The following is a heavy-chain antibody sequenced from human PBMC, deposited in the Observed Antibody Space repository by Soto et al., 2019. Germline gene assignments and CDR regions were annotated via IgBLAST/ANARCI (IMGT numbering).Heavy chain of an antibody. CDR3: ARASNGWYYDY. V-gene: IGHV3-30-3*01. CDR1: GFTFSSYA. J-gene: IGHJ4*02. CDR2: ISYDGSNK. Sequence: QVQLVESGGGVVQPGRSLRLSCAASGFTFSSYAMLWVRQAPGKGLEWVAVISYDGSNKYYADSVKGRFTISRDNSKNTLYLQMNSLRAEDTAVYYCARASNGWYYDYWGQGTLVTVSS. D-gene: IGHD6-19*01.